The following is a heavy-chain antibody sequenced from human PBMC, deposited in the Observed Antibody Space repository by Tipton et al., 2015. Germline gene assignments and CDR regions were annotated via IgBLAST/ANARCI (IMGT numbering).Heavy chain of an antibody. J-gene: IGHJ6*02. Sequence: TLSLTCTVSGGSVSSGSYYWSWIRQPPGKGLEWIGYISFSDTTHYNPSLKSRITISLNTSKNQFSLKMSSVTAADPAVYFCARDLEHVMDVWGQGTPVPVS. V-gene: IGHV4-61*01. CDR2: ISFSDTT. D-gene: IGHD1/OR15-1a*01. CDR1: GGSVSSGSYY. CDR3: ARDLEHVMDV.